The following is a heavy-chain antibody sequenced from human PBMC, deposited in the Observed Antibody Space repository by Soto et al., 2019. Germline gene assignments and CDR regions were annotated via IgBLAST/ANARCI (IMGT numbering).Heavy chain of an antibody. J-gene: IGHJ4*02. CDR1: GFTFSSYG. V-gene: IGHV3-30*18. Sequence: GGSLRLSCAASGFTFSSYGMHWVRQAPGKGLEWVAVISYDGSNKYYADSVKGRFTISRDNSKNTLYLQMNSLRAEDTAVYYCAKDFGDDYDYWGQGTLVTVSS. CDR2: ISYDGSNK. D-gene: IGHD3-10*01. CDR3: AKDFGDDYDY.